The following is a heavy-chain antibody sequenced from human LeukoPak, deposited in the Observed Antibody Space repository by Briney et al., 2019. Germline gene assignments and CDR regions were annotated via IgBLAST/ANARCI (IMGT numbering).Heavy chain of an antibody. CDR3: ARGPPTVTLSPWNYYYYMDV. CDR2: IIPIFGTA. V-gene: IGHV1-69*06. Sequence: SVKVSCKASGYTFTSYAMNWVRQAPGQGLEWMGGIIPIFGTANYAQKFQGRVTITADKSTSTAYMELSSLRSEDTAVYYCARGPPTVTLSPWNYYYYMDVWGKGTTVTVSS. D-gene: IGHD4-17*01. CDR1: GYTFTSYA. J-gene: IGHJ6*03.